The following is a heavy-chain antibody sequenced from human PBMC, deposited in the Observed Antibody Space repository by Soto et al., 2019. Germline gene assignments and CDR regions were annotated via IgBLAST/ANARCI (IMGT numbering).Heavy chain of an antibody. D-gene: IGHD2-15*01. CDR2: IIPILGIA. J-gene: IGHJ3*02. Sequence: QVQLVQSGAEVKKPGSSVKVSCKASGGTFSSYTISWVRQAPGQGLEWLGMIIPILGIANYAQKVQARGTMTAEKATSTAYMEQSSLRSEATAVYCCATAGYCGGGSCYSRYEEGYDAFDIWGQGTIVTVSS. CDR3: ATAGYCGGGSCYSRYEEGYDAFDI. CDR1: GGTFSSYT. V-gene: IGHV1-69*02.